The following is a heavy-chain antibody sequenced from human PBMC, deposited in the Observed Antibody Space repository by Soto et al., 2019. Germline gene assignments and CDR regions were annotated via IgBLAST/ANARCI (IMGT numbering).Heavy chain of an antibody. D-gene: IGHD3-10*01. V-gene: IGHV3-33*01. Sequence: QVPLVESGGGVVQPGTSLRLSCAASGYTFSNYGMHWVRQPPGKGLEWVADIWSDGSKKYYADAVKGRFTISRDDSRNTLYLQMNSLRVDDTAVYYCGRDLSYGSGEGWGQGTLVIVSP. CDR1: GYTFSNYG. CDR2: IWSDGSKK. J-gene: IGHJ4*02. CDR3: GRDLSYGSGEG.